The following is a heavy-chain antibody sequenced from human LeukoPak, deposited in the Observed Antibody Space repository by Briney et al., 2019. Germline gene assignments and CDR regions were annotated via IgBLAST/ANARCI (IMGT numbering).Heavy chain of an antibody. CDR3: ARTLGFSSSWVAPFY. Sequence: SETLSLTCTVSGGSISSGGYYWSWIRQPPGKGLEWIGYIYHSGSTYYNPSLKSRVTISVDTSKNQFSLKLTSVTAADTAVYYCARTLGFSSSWVAPFYWGQGTLVTVSS. J-gene: IGHJ4*02. D-gene: IGHD6-13*01. V-gene: IGHV4-30-2*01. CDR2: IYHSGST. CDR1: GGSISSGGYY.